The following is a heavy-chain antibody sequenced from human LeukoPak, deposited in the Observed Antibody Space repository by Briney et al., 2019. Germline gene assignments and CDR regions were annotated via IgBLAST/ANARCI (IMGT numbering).Heavy chain of an antibody. CDR2: INHSGST. Sequence: PSETLSLTCAVYGGSFRGYYWSWIRQPPGKGLEWIGEINHSGSTNYNPSLKSRVTISVDTSKNQFSLRLSSVTAADTAVYYCARELIVGATDWGQGTLVTVSS. CDR3: ARELIVGATD. D-gene: IGHD1-26*01. J-gene: IGHJ4*02. V-gene: IGHV4-34*01. CDR1: GGSFRGYY.